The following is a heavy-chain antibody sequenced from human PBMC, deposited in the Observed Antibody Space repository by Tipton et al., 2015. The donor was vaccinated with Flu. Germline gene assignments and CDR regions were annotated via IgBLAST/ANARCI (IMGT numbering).Heavy chain of an antibody. CDR2: INPNSGDT. D-gene: IGHD3-22*01. J-gene: IGHJ4*02. CDR1: GYSFTAYF. V-gene: IGHV1-2*06. CDR3: AKATYYDSIAYYFDY. Sequence: QLVQSGAEVKKPGASVKVSCKASGYSFTAYFLHWIRQAPGQGLEWMGRINPNSGDTMSAQKFQGRVTMTRDTSIGTAYMELGRLKSDDTAVYYCAKATYYDSIAYYFDYWGQGTLVTVSS.